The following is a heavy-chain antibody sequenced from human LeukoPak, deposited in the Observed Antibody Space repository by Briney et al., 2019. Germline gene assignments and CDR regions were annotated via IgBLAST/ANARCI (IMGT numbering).Heavy chain of an antibody. V-gene: IGHV4-59*01. J-gene: IGHJ4*02. D-gene: IGHD6-19*01. CDR2: IYYSGST. CDR1: GGSISSYY. Sequence: SETQSLTCTVSGGSISSYYWSWIRQPPGKGLEWIGYIYYSGSTNYNPSLKSRVTISVDTSKNQFSLKLSSVTAADTAVYYCASSIAVAGTTKFDYWGQGTLVAVSS. CDR3: ASSIAVAGTTKFDY.